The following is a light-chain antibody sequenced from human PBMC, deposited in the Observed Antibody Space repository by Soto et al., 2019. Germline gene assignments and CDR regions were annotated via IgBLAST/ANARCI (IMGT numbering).Light chain of an antibody. V-gene: IGLV1-40*01. Sequence: QSALTQPPSVSAAPGQKVTISCSGSISNIGNNYVSWYQQLPGTAPKLLIYGNSNRPSGVPDRFSGSKSGTSASLAITGLQAEDEADYYCQSYDSSLSVVFGGGTKLTVL. CDR1: ISNIGNNY. J-gene: IGLJ2*01. CDR2: GNS. CDR3: QSYDSSLSVV.